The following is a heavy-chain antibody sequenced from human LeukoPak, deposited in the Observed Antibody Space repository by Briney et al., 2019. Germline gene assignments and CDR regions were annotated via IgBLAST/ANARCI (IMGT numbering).Heavy chain of an antibody. D-gene: IGHD2-21*02. CDR1: GLTVSSHY. V-gene: IGHV3-66*02. J-gene: IGHJ6*02. CDR2: IYSDGTS. Sequence: GGSLRLSCAASGLTVSSHYMSWVRQAPGKELEWVSLIYSDGTSYYVDSVKGRFTISRDNSKNILYLQMNSLRAEDTAVYYCARDLGGSCGGDCFSSYGMDVWGQGTTVTVSS. CDR3: ARDLGGSCGGDCFSSYGMDV.